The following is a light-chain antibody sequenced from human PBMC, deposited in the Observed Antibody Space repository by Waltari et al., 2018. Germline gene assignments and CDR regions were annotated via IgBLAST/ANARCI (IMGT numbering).Light chain of an antibody. V-gene: IGLV2-14*01. CDR2: EVS. Sequence: QSALTQPASVSGSPGQSITISCSGTDPDVGSYDFFSWYQQHPGKAPHLIIYEVSNRPSGISNRFSASKSGNTASLTISGLQAEDEADYYCSSYTTSSAPGVFGTGTRVTVL. J-gene: IGLJ1*01. CDR1: DPDVGSYDF. CDR3: SSYTTSSAPGV.